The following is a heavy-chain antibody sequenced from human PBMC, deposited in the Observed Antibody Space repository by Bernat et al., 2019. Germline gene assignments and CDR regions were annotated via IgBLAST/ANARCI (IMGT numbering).Heavy chain of an antibody. V-gene: IGHV2-5*08. J-gene: IGHJ4*02. CDR3: AHTVRGVIPYYFDY. CDR1: GFSLSTSGMC. Sequence: QVTLRESGPALVKPTQTLTLTCTFSGFSLSTSGMCVSWIRQPPGKALEWLALIYWDDDKRYSPSLKSRLTITKDTSKNQVVLTMTNMDPVDTATYYCAHTVRGVIPYYFDYWGQGTLVTVSS. D-gene: IGHD3-10*01. CDR2: IYWDDDK.